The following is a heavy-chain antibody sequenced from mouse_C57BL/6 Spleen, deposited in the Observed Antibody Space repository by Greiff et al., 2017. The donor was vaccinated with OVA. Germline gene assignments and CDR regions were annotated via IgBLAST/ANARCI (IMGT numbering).Heavy chain of an antibody. V-gene: IGHV5-17*01. CDR1: GFTFSDYG. D-gene: IGHD1-1*01. CDR2: ISSGSSTI. J-gene: IGHJ2*01. CDR3: ARETTVVDGYFDY. Sequence: EVNVVESGGGLVKPGGSLKLSCAASGFTFSDYGMHWVRQAPEKGLEWVAYISSGSSTIYYADTVKGRFTISRDNAKNTLFLQMTSLRSEDTAMYYCARETTVVDGYFDYWGQGTTLTVSS.